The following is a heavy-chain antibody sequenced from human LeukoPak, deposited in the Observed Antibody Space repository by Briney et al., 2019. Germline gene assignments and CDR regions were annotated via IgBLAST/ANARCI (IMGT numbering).Heavy chain of an antibody. CDR2: ISGSGGST. Sequence: SGGSLRLSCAASGFTFSSYAMSWVRQAPGKGLEWVSAISGSGGSTYYADSVRGRFTISRDNSKNTLYLQMNSLRAEDTAVYYCAKGGVSGYCSGGSCRGYFDYWGQGTLVTVSS. CDR3: AKGGVSGYCSGGSCRGYFDY. D-gene: IGHD2-15*01. V-gene: IGHV3-23*01. J-gene: IGHJ4*02. CDR1: GFTFSSYA.